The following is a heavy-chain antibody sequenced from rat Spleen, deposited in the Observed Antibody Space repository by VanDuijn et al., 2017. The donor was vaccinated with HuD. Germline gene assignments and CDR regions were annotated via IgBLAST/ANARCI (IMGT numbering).Heavy chain of an antibody. Sequence: EVQLVESGGGLVQPGRSMKLSCAASGFTFSNYYMAWVRQAPTKGLAWVASISTAGGNTYYRDSVKGRFTIFRDSAKSTLYLQMDSLRSEDTATYYCARRGYNYAYYFDYWGQGVMVTVSS. CDR3: ARRGYNYAYYFDY. V-gene: IGHV5-25*01. CDR1: GFTFSNYY. J-gene: IGHJ2*01. D-gene: IGHD1-4*01. CDR2: ISTAGGNT.